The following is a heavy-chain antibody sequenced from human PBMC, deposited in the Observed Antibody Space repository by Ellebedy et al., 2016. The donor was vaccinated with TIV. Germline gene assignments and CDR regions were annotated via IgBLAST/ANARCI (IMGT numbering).Heavy chain of an antibody. CDR3: ARVWGDVTLDP. CDR1: GYTFTNYA. V-gene: IGHV1-18*01. Sequence: AASVKVSCKASGYTFTNYAISWVRQAPGQGLEWMGWISAYNGNTNYAQKLQGRVTMTTDTSTSTAYMELRNLRSDDTAVYYCARVWGDVTLDPWGQGTLVTVSS. J-gene: IGHJ5*02. CDR2: ISAYNGNT. D-gene: IGHD3-16*01.